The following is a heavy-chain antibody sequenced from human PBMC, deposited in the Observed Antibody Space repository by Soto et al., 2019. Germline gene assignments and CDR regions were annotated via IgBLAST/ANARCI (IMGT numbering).Heavy chain of an antibody. CDR3: ARIRTTSIDSYGMDV. CDR2: IDWDDDK. CDR1: GFSLSTSGMC. Sequence: SGPTLVNPTQTLTLTCTFSGFSLSTSGMCVSWIRQPPGKALEWLARIDWDDDKYYSTSLKTRLTIPKDTSKNQVVLTMTNMDPVDTATYYCARIRTTSIDSYGMDVSGQGTTVTVSS. D-gene: IGHD1-1*01. J-gene: IGHJ6*02. V-gene: IGHV2-70*11.